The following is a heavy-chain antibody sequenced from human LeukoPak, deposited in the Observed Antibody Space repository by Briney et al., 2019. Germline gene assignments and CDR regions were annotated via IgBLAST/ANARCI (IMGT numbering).Heavy chain of an antibody. J-gene: IGHJ3*02. CDR1: GFTFSSYG. CDR3: ARENYYDSSGHYPFPDAFDI. V-gene: IGHV3-21*01. CDR2: SSSSSNFI. D-gene: IGHD3-22*01. Sequence: GGTLRLSCAASGFTFSSYGMSWVRQAPGKGLEWVSFSSSSSNFIYYADSVKGRFTISRDNAKNSLYLQMNSLRAEDTAVYYCARENYYDSSGHYPFPDAFDIWGHGTMVTVSS.